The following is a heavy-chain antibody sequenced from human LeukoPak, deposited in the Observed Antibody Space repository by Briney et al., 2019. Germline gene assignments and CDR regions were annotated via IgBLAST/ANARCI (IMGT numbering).Heavy chain of an antibody. CDR3: ARASYSSGWFDY. J-gene: IGHJ4*02. D-gene: IGHD6-19*01. CDR2: IYYSGST. V-gene: IGHV4-59*01. CDR1: GGAISSYY. Sequence: SETLSLTCTVSGGAISSYYWSWIRQPPGKGLEWIGYIYYSGSTNYNPSLKSRVTISVDTSKNQFSLKLSSVTAADTAVYYCARASYSSGWFDYWGQGTLVTVSS.